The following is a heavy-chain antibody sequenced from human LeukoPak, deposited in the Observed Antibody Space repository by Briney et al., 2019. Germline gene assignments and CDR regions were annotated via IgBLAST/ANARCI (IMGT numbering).Heavy chain of an antibody. CDR2: ISAYNGNT. J-gene: IGHJ4*02. CDR1: GGTFSSYA. Sequence: GASVKVSCKASGGTFSSYAISWVRQAPGQGLEWKGWISAYNGNTNYAQKLQGRVTMTTDTSTSTAYMELRSLRSDDTAVYYCARVGYYDSSVGYWGQGTLVTVSS. V-gene: IGHV1-18*01. D-gene: IGHD3-22*01. CDR3: ARVGYYDSSVGY.